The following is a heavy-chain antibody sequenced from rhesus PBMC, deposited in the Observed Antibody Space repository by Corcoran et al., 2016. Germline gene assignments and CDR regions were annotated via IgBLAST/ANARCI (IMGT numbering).Heavy chain of an antibody. Sequence: QVQLQESGPELVKPSETLSLTCAVSGGSISSSNWWSWIRQPPGKGLGWIGRISGSGGGTSYHPSLKSRVTISTATSKNPFSLKLSSVTAADTAVYYCARGGPYEGDYWGQGVLVTVSS. CDR1: GGSISSSNW. CDR2: ISGSGGGT. CDR3: ARGGPYEGDY. V-gene: IGHV4-92*01. J-gene: IGHJ4*01. D-gene: IGHD3-9*01.